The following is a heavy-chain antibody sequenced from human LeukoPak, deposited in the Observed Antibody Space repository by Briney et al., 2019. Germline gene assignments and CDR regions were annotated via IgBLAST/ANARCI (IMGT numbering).Heavy chain of an antibody. D-gene: IGHD4-17*01. CDR2: IFHSGNS. J-gene: IGHJ5*02. V-gene: IGHV4-38-2*02. CDR1: GYSMSSGYY. Sequence: SETLSLTCTVSGYSMSSGYYWGWIRQPPGKGLQWIGSIFHSGNSYYNPSLKSRVTISVDTSKNQFSLKLSSVTAADTAVYYCARENYGDYPSPWGQGTLVTVSS. CDR3: ARENYGDYPSP.